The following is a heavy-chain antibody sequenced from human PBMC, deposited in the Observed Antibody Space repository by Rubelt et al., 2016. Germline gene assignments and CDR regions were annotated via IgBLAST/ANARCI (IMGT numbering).Heavy chain of an antibody. CDR2: INSDGSST. CDR3: ARDRSYPQNWFDP. Sequence: EVQLVESGGGLIQPGGSLRLSCAASGFSFSSYWMHWVRQVPGKGLMWVSRINSDGSSTSYADSVKGRFTISRDNAKNTLHLQMNSLRAEDTAVYYCARDRSYPQNWFDPWGQGTPVTVSS. V-gene: IGHV3-74*01. J-gene: IGHJ5*02. CDR1: GFSFSSYW. D-gene: IGHD1-26*01.